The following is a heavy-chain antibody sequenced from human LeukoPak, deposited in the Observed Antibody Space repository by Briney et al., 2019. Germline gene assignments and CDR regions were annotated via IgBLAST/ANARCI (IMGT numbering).Heavy chain of an antibody. Sequence: PGGSLRLSCAASGFTFSSHWMTWVRQAPGKGLEWVANMKVDGTDIHYVDSVKGRFTISSDNARNSLYLQMNTLRVEDTAVYYCARGFLIAAAGTDYWGQGTLATVSS. J-gene: IGHJ4*02. CDR3: ARGFLIAAAGTDY. D-gene: IGHD6-13*01. CDR1: GFTFSSHW. V-gene: IGHV3-7*01. CDR2: MKVDGTDI.